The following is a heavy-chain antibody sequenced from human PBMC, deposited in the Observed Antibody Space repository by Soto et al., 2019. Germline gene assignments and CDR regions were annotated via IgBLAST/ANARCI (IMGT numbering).Heavy chain of an antibody. CDR3: ARGRNNFRY. CDR2: ICDGGGNK. V-gene: IGHV3-21*01. D-gene: IGHD1-20*01. CDR1: GFTFSSYA. Sequence: GGSLGLSCAASGFTFSSYAMHWVRQAPGKGLEWVSAICDGGGNKYYADSVKGRFTISRDNPKNSLHLQMNSLRAEDTALYYCARGRNNFRYWGQGTMVTVSS. J-gene: IGHJ4*03.